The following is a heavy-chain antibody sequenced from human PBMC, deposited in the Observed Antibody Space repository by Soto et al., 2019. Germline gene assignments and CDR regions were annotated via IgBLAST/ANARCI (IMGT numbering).Heavy chain of an antibody. Sequence: QVQLVESGGGVVQPGKSLRLSCAASGFTFSTYGMHWVRQAPGKGLEWVAVIWYDGSNKYHGDSVKGRFTISRDNSKKTLYLQMNNLRAEDTAVYYCGRDGALGDTAVVDSWGQGTLVIVSS. V-gene: IGHV3-33*01. CDR3: GRDGALGDTAVVDS. D-gene: IGHD5-18*01. CDR1: GFTFSTYG. CDR2: IWYDGSNK. J-gene: IGHJ4*02.